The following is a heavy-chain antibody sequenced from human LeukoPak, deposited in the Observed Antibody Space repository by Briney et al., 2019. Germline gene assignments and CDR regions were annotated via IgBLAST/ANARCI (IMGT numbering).Heavy chain of an antibody. J-gene: IGHJ4*02. Sequence: PGGSLRLSCAASGFTFSSSAMSWVRQAPGKGLEWVSAISGRGGSTSYADSVKGRFTISRDNSKNTLYLQMNSLRAEDTAIYYCAKLSGAVAGTLGYWGQGTLVTVSS. CDR3: AKLSGAVAGTLGY. V-gene: IGHV3-23*01. D-gene: IGHD6-19*01. CDR1: GFTFSSSA. CDR2: ISGRGGST.